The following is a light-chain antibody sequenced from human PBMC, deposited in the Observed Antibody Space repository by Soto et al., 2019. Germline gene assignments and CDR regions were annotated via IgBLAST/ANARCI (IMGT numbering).Light chain of an antibody. Sequence: QSALTQPPSVSGSPGQSVTISCTGTSSDVGNYNRVSWYQQPPGTAPKLMIYEVSNRPSGVPDRFSGSKSANTASLTISGLQAEDEADYYCSSYRSNSTVVFGGGTKVTVL. CDR1: SSDVGNYNR. V-gene: IGLV2-18*02. J-gene: IGLJ2*01. CDR3: SSYRSNSTVV. CDR2: EVS.